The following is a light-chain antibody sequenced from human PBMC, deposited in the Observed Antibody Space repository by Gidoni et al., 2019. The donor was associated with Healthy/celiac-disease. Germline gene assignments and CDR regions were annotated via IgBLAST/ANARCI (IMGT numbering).Light chain of an antibody. V-gene: IGKV3-20*01. Sequence: EMGLTQSPGTLSLSPGERATLSCRARQSVSSSYLAWYQQNPGQAPRLLIYGASSRATGIPDRFSGSGSGTDFTLTILRLEPEAFAVYYCQQYGSSPWTFGQGTKVEIK. CDR1: QSVSSSY. CDR2: GAS. J-gene: IGKJ1*01. CDR3: QQYGSSPWT.